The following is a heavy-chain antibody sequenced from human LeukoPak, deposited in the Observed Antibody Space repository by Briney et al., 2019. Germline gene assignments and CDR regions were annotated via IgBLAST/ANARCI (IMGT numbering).Heavy chain of an antibody. CDR2: ISSSSSYI. D-gene: IGHD5-18*01. Sequence: GGSLRLSCAASGFTFSSYSMNWVRQAPGKGLEWVSSISSSSSYIYYADSVKGRFTISRDNAKNSLYLQMISLRAEDTAVYYCARHLSGVTGYTYGRGIDYWGQGTLVTVSS. V-gene: IGHV3-21*01. J-gene: IGHJ4*02. CDR1: GFTFSSYS. CDR3: ARHLSGVTGYTYGRGIDY.